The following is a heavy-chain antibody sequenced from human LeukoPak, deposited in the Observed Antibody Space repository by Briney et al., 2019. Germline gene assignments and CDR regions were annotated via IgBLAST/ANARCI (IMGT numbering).Heavy chain of an antibody. CDR2: FYSSGTT. Sequence: SETLSLTCTVSGGSISSYYWSWIPQPAGKGLEGIGRFYSSGTTNYNPSLKRRVTLSVDNSQNQFSLKLSPVAAADTACYYCARGGTCSGYAFGIWGQGTMVTVSS. CDR1: GGSISSYY. J-gene: IGHJ3*02. D-gene: IGHD6-19*01. V-gene: IGHV4-4*07. CDR3: ARGGTCSGYAFGI.